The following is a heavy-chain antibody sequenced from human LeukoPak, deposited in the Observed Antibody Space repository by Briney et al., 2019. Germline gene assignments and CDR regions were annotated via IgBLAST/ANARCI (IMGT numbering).Heavy chain of an antibody. D-gene: IGHD3-22*01. CDR1: GGSFSGYY. CDR3: ARWHYYDSSATGDY. CDR2: INHSGST. V-gene: IGHV4-34*01. J-gene: IGHJ4*02. Sequence: SETLSRTCAVYGGSFSGYYWSWIRQPPGKGLEWIGEINHSGSTNYNPSLKSRVTISVDTSKNQFSLKLSSVTAADTAVYYCARWHYYDSSATGDYWGQGTLVTVSS.